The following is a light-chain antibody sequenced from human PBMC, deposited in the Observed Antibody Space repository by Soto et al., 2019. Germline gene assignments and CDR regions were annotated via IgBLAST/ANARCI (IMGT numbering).Light chain of an antibody. CDR2: EVT. CDR1: SSDIGGYNY. V-gene: IGLV2-14*01. Sequence: QSALTQPASVSGSPGQSITISCTGSSSDIGGYNYVSWYQQYPGKAPKVMIYEVTNRPSGVSNRFSGSKSGNTASLTISGLQPEDDADYYCSSYTSSNTLIFGGGTKVTVL. CDR3: SSYTSSNTLI. J-gene: IGLJ2*01.